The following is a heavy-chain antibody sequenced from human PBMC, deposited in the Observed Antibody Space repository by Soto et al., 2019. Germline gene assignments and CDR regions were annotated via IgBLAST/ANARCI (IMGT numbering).Heavy chain of an antibody. CDR1: GYTFSAYY. CDR2: INPRGGDT. CDR3: ARALTEFDY. D-gene: IGHD7-27*01. V-gene: IGHV1-46*01. Sequence: QVRLVQSGAEVKKPGASLRVSCKASGYTFSAYYIHWVRQAPVQGLEWMGIINPRGGDTSYAQRFQGRITMTSDTSTSTVYMELTSLRSDDTAMYFCARALTEFDYWGPGTLVTVSS. J-gene: IGHJ4*02.